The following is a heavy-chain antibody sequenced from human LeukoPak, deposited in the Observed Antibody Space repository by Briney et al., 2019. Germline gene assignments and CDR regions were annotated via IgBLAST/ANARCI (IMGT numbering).Heavy chain of an antibody. CDR1: GXTFSHYA. V-gene: IGHV3-30-3*01. CDR3: ARERDGGNSPVFLDY. Sequence: PGGSLRLSCAASGXTFSHYAMHWVRQAPGKGQEWVAVISYDGSNKDYADSVKGRFTISRDNPKNTLSLQMNSLRAEDTAVYYCARERDGGNSPVFLDYWGQGTLVTVSS. D-gene: IGHD4-23*01. J-gene: IGHJ4*02. CDR2: ISYDGSNK.